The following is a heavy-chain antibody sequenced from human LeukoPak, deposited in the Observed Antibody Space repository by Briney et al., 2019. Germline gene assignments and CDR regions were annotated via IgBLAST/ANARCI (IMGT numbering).Heavy chain of an antibody. CDR1: GGSFSGYY. V-gene: IGHV4-34*01. J-gene: IGHJ2*01. Sequence: SETLSLTCAVYGGSFSGYYWSWIRQPPGKGLEWIGEINHSGSTNYNPSLKSRVTISVDTSKNQFSLKLSSVTAADTAVYHCARGIPSRYFDLWGRGTLVTVSS. CDR3: ARGIPSRYFDL. D-gene: IGHD2-2*01. CDR2: INHSGST.